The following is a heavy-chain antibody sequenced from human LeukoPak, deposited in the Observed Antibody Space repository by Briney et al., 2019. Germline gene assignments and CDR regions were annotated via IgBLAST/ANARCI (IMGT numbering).Heavy chain of an antibody. CDR3: AREVRGGPDYYYGMDV. CDR2: ISYDGSNK. CDR1: GFTFSTYA. J-gene: IGHJ6*02. Sequence: PGRSLRLSCAASGFTFSTYALHWVRQAPGGGLEWVAVISYDGSNKYYADSVKGRFTISRDNSKNTLYLQMNSLRAEDTAVYYCAREVRGGPDYYYGMDVWGQGTTVTVSS. D-gene: IGHD3-10*01. V-gene: IGHV3-30-3*01.